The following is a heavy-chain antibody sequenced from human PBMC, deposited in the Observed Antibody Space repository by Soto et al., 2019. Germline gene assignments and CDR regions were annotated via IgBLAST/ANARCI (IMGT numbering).Heavy chain of an antibody. CDR1: GYAFTSSG. CDR2: ISVYNGNT. CDR3: ARGVVVPAATGKTWFDP. V-gene: IGHV1-18*01. Sequence: ASVKVSCKASGYAFTSSGISWVRQAPGQGLEWMGWISVYNGNTNYAQNFQGRVSMTTDTSTSTVYMELRNLRSDDTAVYYCARGVVVPAATGKTWFDPWGQGTLVTVSS. D-gene: IGHD2-2*01. J-gene: IGHJ5*02.